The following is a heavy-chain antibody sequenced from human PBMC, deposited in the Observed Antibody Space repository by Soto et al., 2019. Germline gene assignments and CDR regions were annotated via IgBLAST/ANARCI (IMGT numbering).Heavy chain of an antibody. CDR1: GGTFSSYA. J-gene: IGHJ6*02. V-gene: IGHV1-69*06. D-gene: IGHD5-12*01. CDR3: ATVAPPGHQAHLYYGMDV. CDR2: IIPIFGTA. Sequence: SVKVSCKASGGTFSSYAISWVRQAPGQGLEWMGGIIPIFGTANYAQKFQGRVTITADKSTSTAYMELSSLRSEDTAVYYCATVAPPGHQAHLYYGMDVWGQGTTVTVS.